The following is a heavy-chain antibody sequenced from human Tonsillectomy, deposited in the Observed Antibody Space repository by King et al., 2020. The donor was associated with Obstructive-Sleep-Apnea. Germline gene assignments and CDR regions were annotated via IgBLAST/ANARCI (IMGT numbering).Heavy chain of an antibody. Sequence: VQLVESGGGLVQPGGSLRLSCAASGFTFSSCWMSWVRQAPGKGLEWVANIKQDGSEKYYVDSVKGRFTISRDNAKNSLYLQMNSLRAEDTAVYYCARVDYWGQGTLVTVSS. V-gene: IGHV3-7*01. CDR1: GFTFSSCW. CDR3: ARVDY. CDR2: IKQDGSEK. J-gene: IGHJ4*02.